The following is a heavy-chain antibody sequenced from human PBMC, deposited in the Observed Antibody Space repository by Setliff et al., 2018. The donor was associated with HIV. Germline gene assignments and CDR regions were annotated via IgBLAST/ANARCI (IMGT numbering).Heavy chain of an antibody. CDR2: ISGSGGKK. CDR3: AKSPNRYSPLDWFDP. Sequence: GGSLRLSCAAPGFTFSIHAMSWVRQAPGKGLEWVSAISGSGGKKYYADSVKGRFTVSRDNSKNTLYLQMNSLRAEDTAVYYCAKSPNRYSPLDWFDPWGQGTLVTVSS. J-gene: IGHJ5*02. D-gene: IGHD5-18*01. V-gene: IGHV3-23*01. CDR1: GFTFSIHA.